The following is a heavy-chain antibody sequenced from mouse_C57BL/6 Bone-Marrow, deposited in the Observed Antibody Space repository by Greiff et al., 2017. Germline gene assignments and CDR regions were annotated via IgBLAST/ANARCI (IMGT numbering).Heavy chain of an antibody. CDR1: GFSLSTSNMG. D-gene: IGHD2-3*01. CDR2: IWWNDDK. J-gene: IGHJ3*01. V-gene: IGHV8-5*01. CDR3: ARIAQGMGDGYLAWFAY. Sequence: QVTLKESGPGILQPSQTLSLTCSFSGFSLSTSNMGIGWIRQPSGKGLEWLAHIWWNDDKYYNPSLKSRLTIFQDTSNNQVFLKINSVDTADTATYYCARIAQGMGDGYLAWFAYWGQGTLVTVSA.